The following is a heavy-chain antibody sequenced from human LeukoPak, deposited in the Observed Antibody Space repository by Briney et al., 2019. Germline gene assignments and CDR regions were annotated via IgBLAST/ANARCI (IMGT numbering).Heavy chain of an antibody. J-gene: IGHJ4*02. CDR1: GFSFNGYG. V-gene: IGHV3-33*01. D-gene: IGHD1-26*01. Sequence: GGSLRLSCAASGFSFNGYGMHWVRQAPGKGLEWVSIIWYDGSVTYYEDSVKGRFTISRDNSKSTLYLQMDSLRAEDTAVYYCARHGSGRNNFDPLDHWGQGTLVTVSS. CDR2: IWYDGSVT. CDR3: ARHGSGRNNFDPLDH.